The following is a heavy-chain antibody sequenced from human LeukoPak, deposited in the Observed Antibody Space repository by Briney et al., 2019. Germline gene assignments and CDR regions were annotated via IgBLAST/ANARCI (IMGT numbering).Heavy chain of an antibody. CDR2: IYYSGST. V-gene: IGHV4-31*03. CDR1: GGSISSGGYY. J-gene: IGHJ3*02. CDR3: ARHISSAGRNGYSSSWYRPFDAFDI. Sequence: SQTLSLTCTVSGGSISSGGYYWSWFRPHPGKGLEWIGYIYYSGSTYYNPSLKSRVTISVDTSKNQFSLKLSSVTAADTAVYYCARHISSAGRNGYSSSWYRPFDAFDIWGQGTMVTVSS. D-gene: IGHD6-13*01.